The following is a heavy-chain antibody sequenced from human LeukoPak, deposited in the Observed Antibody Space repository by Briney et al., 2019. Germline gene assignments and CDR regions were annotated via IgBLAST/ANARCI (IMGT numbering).Heavy chain of an antibody. CDR3: ARDFPSRYGSGSYYSFDY. V-gene: IGHV3-21*01. Sequence: GGSLRLSCAASGFTFSSYSMNWVRQAPGKGLAWVSSISSSSSYIYYADSVKGRFTISRDNAKNSLYLQMNSLRAEDTAVYYCARDFPSRYGSGSYYSFDYWGQGTLVTVSS. D-gene: IGHD3-10*01. CDR1: GFTFSSYS. CDR2: ISSSSSYI. J-gene: IGHJ4*02.